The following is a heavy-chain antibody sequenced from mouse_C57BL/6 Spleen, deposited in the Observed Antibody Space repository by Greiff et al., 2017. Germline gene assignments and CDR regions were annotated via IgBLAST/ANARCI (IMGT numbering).Heavy chain of an antibody. D-gene: IGHD1-1*01. J-gene: IGHJ3*01. CDR3: AREDYYGSPAWFAY. CDR1: GYTFTSYW. CDR2: IYPGSGST. Sequence: VQLQQPGAELVKPGASVKMSCKASGYTFTSYWITWVKQRPGQGLEWIGDIYPGSGSTNYNEKFKSKATLTVDTSSSTAYMQLSSLTSEDSAVSYYAREDYYGSPAWFAYWGQGTLVTVSA. V-gene: IGHV1-55*01.